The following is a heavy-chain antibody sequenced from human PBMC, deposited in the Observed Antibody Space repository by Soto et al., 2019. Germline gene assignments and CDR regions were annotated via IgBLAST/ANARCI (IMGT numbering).Heavy chain of an antibody. Sequence: QVQLQESGPGLVKPSGTLSLTCAVSGDSVSSPYYWCWVRQPPGKGLEWIGEVFHTGTTSYNPSLRSRVTISMDKSINQSSLDLSSVTAADTAVYYCARSAGWYAVHSWGPGTLVIVSS. CDR1: GDSVSSPYY. CDR2: VFHTGTT. D-gene: IGHD6-19*01. V-gene: IGHV4-4*02. CDR3: ARSAGWYAVHS. J-gene: IGHJ4*02.